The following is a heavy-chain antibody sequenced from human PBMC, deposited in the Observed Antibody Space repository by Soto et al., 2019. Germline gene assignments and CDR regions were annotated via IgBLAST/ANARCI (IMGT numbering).Heavy chain of an antibody. CDR3: ASLTGTTIAYYYYYYGMDV. Sequence: SETLSLTCAASGGSISSSNWWSWVRQPPGKGLEWIGEIYHSGSTNYNPSLKSRVTISVDKSKNQFSLKLSSVTAADTAVYYCASLTGTTIAYYYYYYGMDVWGQGTTVTVSS. CDR2: IYHSGST. V-gene: IGHV4-4*02. D-gene: IGHD1-20*01. J-gene: IGHJ6*02. CDR1: GGSISSSNW.